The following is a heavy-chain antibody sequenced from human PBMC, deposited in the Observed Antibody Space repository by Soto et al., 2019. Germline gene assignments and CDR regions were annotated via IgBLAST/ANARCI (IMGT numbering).Heavy chain of an antibody. D-gene: IGHD6-19*01. CDR3: AKDSGFLEVADYDDF. CDR1: GFTFSYSG. CDR2: SGSTGDAT. Sequence: PGGSLRLSCTASGFTFSYSGMTLVRQTPGKGLEWVSSSGSTGDATFYADSVRGRFRISRDNSKNTVSLQMDIQRGEDPGRHSSAKDSGFLEVADYDDFWGQGTRVTVSS. J-gene: IGHJ4*01. V-gene: IGHV3-23*01.